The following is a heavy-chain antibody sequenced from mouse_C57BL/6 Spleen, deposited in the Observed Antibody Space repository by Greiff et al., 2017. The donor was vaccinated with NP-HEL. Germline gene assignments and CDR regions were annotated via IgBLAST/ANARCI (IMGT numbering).Heavy chain of an antibody. J-gene: IGHJ4*01. D-gene: IGHD2-4*01. CDR3: AKPHYDYGNYYAMDY. V-gene: IGHV2-5*01. CDR2: IWRGGST. Sequence: QVQLQQSGPGLVQPSQSLSITCTVSGFSLTSYGVHWVRQSPGKGLEWLGVIWRGGSTDYNAAFMSRLSITKDNSKSQVFFKMNSLQADDTAIYYCAKPHYDYGNYYAMDYWGQGTSVTVSS. CDR1: GFSLTSYG.